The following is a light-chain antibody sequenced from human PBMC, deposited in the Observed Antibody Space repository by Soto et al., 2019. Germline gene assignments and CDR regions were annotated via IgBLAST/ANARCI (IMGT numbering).Light chain of an antibody. V-gene: IGLV2-14*01. CDR2: EVT. J-gene: IGLJ1*01. CDR1: SSDVGGYNY. Sequence: QSVLTQPASVSGSPGQSITISCTGTSSDVGGYNYVSWYQHHPGKAPKLIIYEVTNRPSGVSNRFSGSKSGNTASLTISGLQAEDEADYYCISYTSGTSPYVFATWTKVTV. CDR3: ISYTSGTSPYV.